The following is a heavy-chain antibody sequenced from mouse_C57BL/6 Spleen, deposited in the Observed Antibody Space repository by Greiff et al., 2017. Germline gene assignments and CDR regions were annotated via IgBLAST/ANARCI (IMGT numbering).Heavy chain of an antibody. D-gene: IGHD2-2*01. CDR3: ARWGYDGYWYFDV. CDR1: GYTFTDYN. CDR2: INPNNGGT. J-gene: IGHJ1*03. V-gene: IGHV1-18*01. Sequence: VQLQQSGPELVKPGASVKIPCKASGYTFTDYNMDWVKQSHGKSLEWIGDINPNNGGTIYNQKFKGKATLTVDKSSSTAYMELRSLTSEDTAVYYGARWGYDGYWYFDVWGTGTTVTVSS.